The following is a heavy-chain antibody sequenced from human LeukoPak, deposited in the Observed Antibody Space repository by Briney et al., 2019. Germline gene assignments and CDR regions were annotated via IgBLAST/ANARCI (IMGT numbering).Heavy chain of an antibody. J-gene: IGHJ4*02. CDR2: ISSSGSTI. CDR1: GFTFSDYY. D-gene: IGHD1-26*01. Sequence: GSLRLSCAASGFTFSDYYMSWIRQAPGKGLEWDSYISSSGSTIYYADSVKGRFTISRDNAKNSLYLQMNSLRAEDTAVYYCASIVGATHATDYWGQGTLVTVSS. CDR3: ASIVGATHATDY. V-gene: IGHV3-11*01.